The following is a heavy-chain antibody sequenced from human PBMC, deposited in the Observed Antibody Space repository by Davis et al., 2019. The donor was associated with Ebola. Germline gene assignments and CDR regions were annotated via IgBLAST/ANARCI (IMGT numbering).Heavy chain of an antibody. CDR3: ATGAYYGSGYYFDY. J-gene: IGHJ4*02. D-gene: IGHD3-10*01. Sequence: SETLSLTCTVSGGSISSGDYYWNWIRQPPGKGLEWIGYIPYSGNTYYNPSLKSRVTISVDTSENHFSLKLSSVTAADTAVYYCATGAYYGSGYYFDYWGQGTLVTVSS. CDR2: IPYSGNT. CDR1: GGSISSGDYY. V-gene: IGHV4-30-4*01.